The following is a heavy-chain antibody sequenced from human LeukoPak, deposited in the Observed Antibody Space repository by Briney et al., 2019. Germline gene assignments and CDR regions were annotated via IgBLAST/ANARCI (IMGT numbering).Heavy chain of an antibody. D-gene: IGHD5-24*01. CDR3: ARGSLSEMAKISY. Sequence: ASVKVSCKASGYTFTGYYIHWVRQAPGQGLEWMGIIDPSGGSTSYAQKFQGRVTVTRDMSTSIVYMELSSLRSEDTAVYYCARGSLSEMAKISYWGQGTLVTVSS. CDR2: IDPSGGST. J-gene: IGHJ1*01. V-gene: IGHV1-46*01. CDR1: GYTFTGYY.